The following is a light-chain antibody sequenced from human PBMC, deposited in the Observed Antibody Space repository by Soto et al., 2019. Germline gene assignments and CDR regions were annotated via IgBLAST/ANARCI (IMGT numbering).Light chain of an antibody. CDR2: RNN. J-gene: IGLJ1*01. CDR3: AAWDDSLSGHGV. CDR1: SSNIGSNY. Sequence: QSVLTQPPSASGTPGQRVTISCSGSSSNIGSNYVYWYQQLPGTAPKLLIYRNNQRPSGVPDRFSGSKSGTSASLAISGLRSEDEADYYCAAWDDSLSGHGVFGTGTKVNVL. V-gene: IGLV1-47*01.